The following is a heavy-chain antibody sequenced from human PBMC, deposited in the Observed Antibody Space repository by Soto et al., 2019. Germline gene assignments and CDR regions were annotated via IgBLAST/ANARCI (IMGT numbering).Heavy chain of an antibody. CDR2: IIPIFAIA. Sequence: QVQLVQSGAEVKKPGSSVKVSCKASGGTFSSYAFSWVRQAPGQGLEWMGGIIPIFAIANYAPRFQGRVTITADESTSTAYMELRSLRCEATAVYYCARHRGGHFYYGMNVWGQGTTVTVS. CDR1: GGTFSSYA. CDR3: ARHRGGHFYYGMNV. V-gene: IGHV1-69*01. J-gene: IGHJ6*02.